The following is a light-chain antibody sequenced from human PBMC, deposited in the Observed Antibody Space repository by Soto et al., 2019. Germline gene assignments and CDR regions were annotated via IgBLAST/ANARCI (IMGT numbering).Light chain of an antibody. J-gene: IGKJ4*01. CDR3: QQLRSYPST. Sequence: DIQMTQSPSTLSASVGDRVTITCRASQSLNNGLAWYQQKPGKAPTLLIYAASTLQSGVPSRFSGSGFGTDFTLTISSLQAEDFASYYCQQLRSYPSTFGGGTKVDIK. CDR1: QSLNNG. V-gene: IGKV1-5*01. CDR2: AAS.